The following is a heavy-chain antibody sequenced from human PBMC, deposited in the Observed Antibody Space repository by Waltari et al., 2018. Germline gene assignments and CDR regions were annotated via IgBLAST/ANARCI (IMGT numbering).Heavy chain of an antibody. J-gene: IGHJ4*02. CDR3: ARDGVTYYDFWSGYYKGGYFDY. CDR2: IYYSGST. Sequence: QVQLQESGPGLVKPSETLSLTCTVSGGSISSYYWSWIRQPPGKGLAWIGYIYYSGSTNYNPSLKSRVTISVDTSKNQFSLKLSSVTTADTAVYYCARDGVTYYDFWSGYYKGGYFDYWGQGTLVTVSS. CDR1: GGSISSYY. V-gene: IGHV4-59*01. D-gene: IGHD3-3*01.